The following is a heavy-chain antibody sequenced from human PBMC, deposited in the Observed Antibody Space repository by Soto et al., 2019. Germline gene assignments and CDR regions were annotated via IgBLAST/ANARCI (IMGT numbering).Heavy chain of an antibody. CDR1: GGSFSGYY. Sequence: SETLSLTCAVYGGSFSGYYWSWIRQPPGKGLEWIGEINHSGSTNYNPSLKSRVTISVDTSKNQFSLKLSSVTAADTAVYYCARGISRESKTGTSPDAFDIWGQGTMVTVSS. V-gene: IGHV4-34*01. J-gene: IGHJ3*02. D-gene: IGHD1-7*01. CDR2: INHSGST. CDR3: ARGISRESKTGTSPDAFDI.